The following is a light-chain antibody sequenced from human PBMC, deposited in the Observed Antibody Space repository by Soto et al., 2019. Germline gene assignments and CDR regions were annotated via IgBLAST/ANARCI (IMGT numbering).Light chain of an antibody. Sequence: PGERATLSCRASQSVSSNNLAWYQHKPGQPPRLLIYVASRRATGIPDRFSGSGSGSEFTLTITRLEPEDFAVYYCQQHGSGPWTFGQGTKLEIK. V-gene: IGKV3-20*01. CDR3: QQHGSGPWT. J-gene: IGKJ1*01. CDR2: VAS. CDR1: QSVSSNN.